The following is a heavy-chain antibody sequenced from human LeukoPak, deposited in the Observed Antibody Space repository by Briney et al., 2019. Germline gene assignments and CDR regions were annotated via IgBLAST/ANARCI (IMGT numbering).Heavy chain of an antibody. J-gene: IGHJ3*02. Sequence: GGSLRLSCAASGFTFSSYEMNWVRQAPGKGLEWVSSISSSRSYISYADSVKGRFTISRDNAKNSLYLQMNSLRAEDTAVYYCARDPRSNFGHIDAFDIWGQGTMVTVSS. CDR3: ARDPRSNFGHIDAFDI. V-gene: IGHV3-21*01. CDR2: ISSSRSYI. D-gene: IGHD4/OR15-4a*01. CDR1: GFTFSSYE.